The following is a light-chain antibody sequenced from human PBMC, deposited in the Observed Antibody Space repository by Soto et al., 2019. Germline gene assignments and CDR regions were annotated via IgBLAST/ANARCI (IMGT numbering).Light chain of an antibody. CDR3: QQREHWPPIT. CDR2: GAS. CDR1: ESVSSN. Sequence: EVVMTQSPATLSVSPGERATLSCRASESVSSNLAWYQQRPGQAPRLVIYGASTRATGIPARFSGGGSGTEFTLTISSLQSEDFAVYYCQQREHWPPITFGQGTRLEIK. J-gene: IGKJ5*01. V-gene: IGKV3-15*01.